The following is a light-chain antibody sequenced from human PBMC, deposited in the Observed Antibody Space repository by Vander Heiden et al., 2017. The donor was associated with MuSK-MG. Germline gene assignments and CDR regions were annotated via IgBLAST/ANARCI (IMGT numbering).Light chain of an antibody. CDR1: QSVSSN. Sequence: ELGITRPPATLSVSPRERATLSCRASQSVSSNLAWYQQKPGQAPRLLIYGASTRATGIPARFSGSGYGTEFTLTISSRQSEDFAVYYCQQDNNWPPWTFGQGTKVEIK. CDR2: GAS. J-gene: IGKJ1*01. V-gene: IGKV3-15*01. CDR3: QQDNNWPPWT.